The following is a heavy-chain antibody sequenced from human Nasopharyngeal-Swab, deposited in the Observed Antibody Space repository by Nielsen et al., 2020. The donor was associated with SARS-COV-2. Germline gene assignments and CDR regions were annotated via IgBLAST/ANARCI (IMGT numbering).Heavy chain of an antibody. J-gene: IGHJ4*02. D-gene: IGHD3-3*01. V-gene: IGHV3-30-3*01. CDR2: ISYDGSNK. CDR1: GFTFSSYA. CDR3: AKDYFWSGSDYYFDY. Sequence: GGSLRLSCAASGFTFSSYAMHWVRQAPGKGLEWVAVISYDGSNKYYADSVKGRFTISRDNSKNTLYLQMNSLRAEDTAVYYCAKDYFWSGSDYYFDYWGQGTLVTVSS.